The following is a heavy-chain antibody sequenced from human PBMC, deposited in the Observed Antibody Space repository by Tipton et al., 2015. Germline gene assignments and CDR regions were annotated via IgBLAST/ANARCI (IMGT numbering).Heavy chain of an antibody. Sequence: LRLSCSVSSDSISKYYWSWIRQPPGKELEWIGYIYSSGSTNYNPSLKSRVTISVDTSKNQFSLKLNSVTAADTAVYYCARSPPGDYEYIEYWGQGTLVTVSS. J-gene: IGHJ1*01. CDR2: IYSSGST. V-gene: IGHV4-59*01. CDR3: ARSPPGDYEYIEY. D-gene: IGHD3-16*01. CDR1: SDSISKYY.